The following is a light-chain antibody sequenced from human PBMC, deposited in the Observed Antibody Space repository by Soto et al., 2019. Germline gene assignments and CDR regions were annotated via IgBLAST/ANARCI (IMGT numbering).Light chain of an antibody. V-gene: IGKV3-15*01. CDR3: QQCNNWPT. CDR1: QSVSSN. J-gene: IGKJ1*01. CDR2: GAS. Sequence: EIVMTQSPATLSVSPGERDTVSCRASQSVSSNLAWYQQKPGQAPRLLIYGASTRATGIPARFSGSGSGTEFTLTISSLQSEDFAVYYCQQCNNWPTFGQGTKVEIK.